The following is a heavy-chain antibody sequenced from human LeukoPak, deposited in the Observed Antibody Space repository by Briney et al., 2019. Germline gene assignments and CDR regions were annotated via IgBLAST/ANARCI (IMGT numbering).Heavy chain of an antibody. V-gene: IGHV4-34*01. CDR3: ASWYSSGEY. CDR1: GGSFSGQY. Sequence: SETLSHSRAVYGGSFSGQYRSWIRQPPGKGLEWIGEINHSGSTNYNPSLKSRVTISVDTSKNQFSLKLSSVTAADTAVYYCASWYSSGEYWGQGALVTVSS. J-gene: IGHJ4*02. CDR2: INHSGST. D-gene: IGHD6-25*01.